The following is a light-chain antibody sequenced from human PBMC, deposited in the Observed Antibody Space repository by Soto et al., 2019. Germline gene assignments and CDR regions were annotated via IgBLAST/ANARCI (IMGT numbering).Light chain of an antibody. Sequence: QSVLTQPASVSGSPGQSITISCTGTTSDVGGYNYVTWYQHHPGKAPKLMIYEVSNRPSGISNRFSGSKSGNTASQTISGLQAEDEAHYYCSSYTSSSTPDVFGTGTKVTVL. J-gene: IGLJ1*01. V-gene: IGLV2-14*01. CDR1: TSDVGGYNY. CDR3: SSYTSSSTPDV. CDR2: EVS.